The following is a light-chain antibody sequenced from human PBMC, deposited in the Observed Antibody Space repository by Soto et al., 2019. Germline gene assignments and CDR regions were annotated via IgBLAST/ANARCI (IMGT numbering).Light chain of an antibody. CDR3: SSYTKSSPV. V-gene: IGLV2-14*01. CDR1: NSDVGGCNY. CDR2: DVN. J-gene: IGLJ1*01. Sequence: QSVLTQPASVSGSPGQSITISCTGTNSDVGGCNYASYYLQHPGKAPKFMIYDVNNRPSGVSIRFSGSKSGNTASLTFSGLQAEDEADYYCSSYTKSSPVFGAGTKVTVL.